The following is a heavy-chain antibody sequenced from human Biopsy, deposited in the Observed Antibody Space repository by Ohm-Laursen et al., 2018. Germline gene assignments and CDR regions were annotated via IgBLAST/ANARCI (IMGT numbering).Heavy chain of an antibody. J-gene: IGHJ4*02. CDR3: GNEVHGRDY. Sequence: PGTLSLTCAVFGKTFSDYQWSWIRQPPGKGLEWIGQINQAGTTNYNPSLKSRVSISADASKYGFSLRLTSVTAADTAVYLCGNEVHGRDYWGLGAQVTVSS. D-gene: IGHD2-15*01. V-gene: IGHV4-34*08. CDR2: INQAGTT. CDR1: GKTFSDYQ.